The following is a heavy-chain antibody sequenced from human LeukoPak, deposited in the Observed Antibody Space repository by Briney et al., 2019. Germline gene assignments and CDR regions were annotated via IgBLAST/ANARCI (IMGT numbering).Heavy chain of an antibody. CDR3: ATLTGTTYPYYFDF. Sequence: SETLSLTCTVSGASIRHYYCSWIRQPPGKGLEWIGNLYHSGSPNYNPSLKSRVTISIDTAKNQFSLRLRSVTAADTAVYYCATLTGTTYPYYFDFWGQATLVTVSS. V-gene: IGHV4-59*01. J-gene: IGHJ4*02. CDR1: GASIRHYY. D-gene: IGHD1-20*01. CDR2: LYHSGSP.